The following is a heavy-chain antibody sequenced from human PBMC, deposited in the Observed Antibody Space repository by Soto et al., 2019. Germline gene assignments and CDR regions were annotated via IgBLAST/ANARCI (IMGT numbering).Heavy chain of an antibody. V-gene: IGHV3-30*03. CDR2: ISSDGNNK. Sequence: XVCLRLSCAASDFSFSSYCMHWARQAPGKGPEWVAVISSDGNNKYYADSVKGRFTISRDNSKSTLYLQMNSLRGEDTAVYYCARGLSRNHYYGMDVWGQRTTVTVSS. J-gene: IGHJ6*02. CDR1: DFSFSSYC. CDR3: ARGLSRNHYYGMDV. D-gene: IGHD3-10*01.